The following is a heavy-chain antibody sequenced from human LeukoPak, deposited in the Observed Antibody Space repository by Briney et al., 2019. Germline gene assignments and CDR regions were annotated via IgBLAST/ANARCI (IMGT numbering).Heavy chain of an antibody. CDR2: IYYSGST. D-gene: IGHD3-10*01. Sequence: SETLSLTCTVSGGSISSYYWSWIRQPPGKGLEWIGYIYYSGSTNYNPSLKSRVTISVDTSKNQFSLKLSSVTAADTAVYYCARLMVRGVIIRRNWFDPWGQGTLVTVSS. J-gene: IGHJ5*02. CDR3: ARLMVRGVIIRRNWFDP. V-gene: IGHV4-59*01. CDR1: GGSISSYY.